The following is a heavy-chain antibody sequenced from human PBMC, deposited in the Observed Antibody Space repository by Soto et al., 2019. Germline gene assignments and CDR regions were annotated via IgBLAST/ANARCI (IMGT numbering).Heavy chain of an antibody. Sequence: PGGSLRLSCSASGFTFRSYAMSWVRQAPGKGLEWVAGISGGGSYIYYADSLKGRSTVSRDNAKSSLYLQMNSLRAEDTAVYYCARSTPGNPFDIWGQGTMVTVSS. J-gene: IGHJ3*02. CDR2: ISGGGSYI. CDR3: ARSTPGNPFDI. CDR1: GFTFRSYA. V-gene: IGHV3-21*01. D-gene: IGHD3-10*01.